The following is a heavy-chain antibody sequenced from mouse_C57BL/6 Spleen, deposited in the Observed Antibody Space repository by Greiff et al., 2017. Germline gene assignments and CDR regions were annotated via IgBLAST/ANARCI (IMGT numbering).Heavy chain of an antibody. J-gene: IGHJ3*01. CDR3: ARGGNERGFAY. CDR2: ISDGGSYT. V-gene: IGHV5-4*03. CDR1: GFTFSSYA. Sequence: EVKLMESGGGLVKPGGSLKLSCAASGFTFSSYAMSWVRQTPEKRLEWVATISDGGSYTYYPDNVKGRFTISRDNAKNNLYLQMSHLKSEDTAMYYCARGGNERGFAYWGQGTLGTVSA.